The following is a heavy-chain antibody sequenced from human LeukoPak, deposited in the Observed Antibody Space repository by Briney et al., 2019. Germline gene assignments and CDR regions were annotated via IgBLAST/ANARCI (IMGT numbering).Heavy chain of an antibody. CDR1: GFSVKNYY. CDR2: INPNSGGT. CDR3: AREGNAFDY. V-gene: IGHV1-2*02. J-gene: IGHJ4*02. Sequence: ASVQVSCKASGFSVKNYYMHWVRQAPGQGLGWMGWINPNSGGTNYAQKFQGRVTMTRDTSISTAYMELSRLRSDDTAVYYCAREGNAFDYWGQGTLVTVSS. D-gene: IGHD2-8*01.